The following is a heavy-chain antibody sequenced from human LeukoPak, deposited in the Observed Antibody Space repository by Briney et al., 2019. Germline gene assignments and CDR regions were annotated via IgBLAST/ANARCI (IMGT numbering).Heavy chain of an antibody. J-gene: IGHJ4*02. CDR3: AKVNGTFDY. Sequence: GGSLRLSCAASGLIFSSYGMSWVRQAPGKGLEWVSGISGTGGTTHYADSVKGRFTISRDNSKNTLYLQMNSLRAEDTAVYYCAKVNGTFDYWGQGTLVTVSS. V-gene: IGHV3-23*01. D-gene: IGHD2-8*01. CDR2: ISGTGGTT. CDR1: GLIFSSYG.